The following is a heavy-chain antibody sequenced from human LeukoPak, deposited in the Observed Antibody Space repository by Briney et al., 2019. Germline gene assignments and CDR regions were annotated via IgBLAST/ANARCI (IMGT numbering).Heavy chain of an antibody. D-gene: IGHD5-18*01. CDR2: TNPGDSDT. CDR3: ARSDGYSYGFGYNWFDP. J-gene: IGHJ5*02. V-gene: IGHV5-51*01. Sequence: GESLKISCKGSGYSFTTYWIGWVRQMPGKGLEWMGITNPGDSDTRYSPSFQGQVTISADKSISTAYLQWSSLKASDTAMYYCARSDGYSYGFGYNWFDPWGQGTLVTVSS. CDR1: GYSFTTYW.